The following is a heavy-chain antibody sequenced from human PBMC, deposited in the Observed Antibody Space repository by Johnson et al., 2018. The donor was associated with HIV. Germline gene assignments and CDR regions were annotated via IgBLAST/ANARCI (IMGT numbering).Heavy chain of an antibody. CDR1: GFTFSIYA. D-gene: IGHD3-10*01. CDR2: IYSGGSP. J-gene: IGHJ3*01. Sequence: VQLVESGGGVVQPGGSLRLSCAASGFTFSIYAMIWVRQAPGKGLEWVSVIYSGGSPYYADSVKGRFTISRDNSKNTLYLQMNSLRAEDTAVYYCARSMRGAFDVWGQGTMVTVSS. CDR3: ARSMRGAFDV. V-gene: IGHV3-66*01.